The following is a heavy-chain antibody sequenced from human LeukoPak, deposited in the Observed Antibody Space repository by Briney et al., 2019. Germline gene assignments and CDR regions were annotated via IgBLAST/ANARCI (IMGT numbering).Heavy chain of an antibody. CDR2: ISYDVTNE. V-gene: IGHV3-30-3*01. D-gene: IGHD3-16*01. Sequence: QAGGSLRLSCAASGFTFSSYAMHWVRQAPGKGLEGVAVISYDVTNEYYADSLKGRFTISRDNSKNTLYLQMNSLRAEDTAAYYCARGTVVSWSAFDIWGQGTMVTVSS. CDR1: GFTFSSYA. J-gene: IGHJ3*02. CDR3: ARGTVVSWSAFDI.